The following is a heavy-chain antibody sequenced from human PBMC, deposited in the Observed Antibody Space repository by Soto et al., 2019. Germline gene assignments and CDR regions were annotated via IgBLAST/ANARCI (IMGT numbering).Heavy chain of an antibody. CDR3: AREGDQGSFDY. CDR2: ISYDGSNK. V-gene: IGHV3-30-3*01. J-gene: IGHJ4*02. Sequence: QVQLVESGGGVVQPGRSLRLSCAASGFTFSSYAMHWVRQAPGKGLEWVAVISYDGSNKYYADSVKGRFTISRDNSKNTLDLQMNSLRAEDTAVYYCAREGDQGSFDYWGQGTLVTVSS. D-gene: IGHD2-2*01. CDR1: GFTFSSYA.